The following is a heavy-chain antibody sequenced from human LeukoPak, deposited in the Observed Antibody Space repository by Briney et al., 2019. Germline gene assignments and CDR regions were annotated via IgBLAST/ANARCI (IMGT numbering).Heavy chain of an antibody. V-gene: IGHV1-2*02. CDR1: GYSFTGYF. J-gene: IGHJ4*02. CDR2: IDPNSGDT. D-gene: IGHD3-22*01. CDR3: ARSGSTGYSLDY. Sequence: TSVILSCKASGYSFTGYFIHWVRQAPGQGLEWMGCIDPNSGDTKYAQKFQGRVSMPRDTSTRTAYMELSRLRSDDTAVYFCARSGSTGYSLDYWGQGNLVTVSS.